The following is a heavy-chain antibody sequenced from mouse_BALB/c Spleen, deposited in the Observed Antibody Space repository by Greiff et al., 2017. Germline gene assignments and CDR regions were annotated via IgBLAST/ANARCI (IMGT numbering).Heavy chain of an antibody. V-gene: IGHV3-8*02. CDR3: ARSPYYGSSYGWFAY. Sequence: DVKLVESGPSLVKPSQTLSLTCSVTGDSITSGYWNWIRKFPGNKLEYMGYISYSGSTYYNPSLKSRISITRDTSKNQYYLQLNSVTTEDTATYYCARSPYYGSSYGWFAYWGQGTLVTVSA. CDR1: GDSITSGY. CDR2: ISYSGST. J-gene: IGHJ3*01. D-gene: IGHD1-1*01.